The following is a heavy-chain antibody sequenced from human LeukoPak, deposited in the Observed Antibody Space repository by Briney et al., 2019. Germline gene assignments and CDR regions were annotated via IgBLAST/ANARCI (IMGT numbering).Heavy chain of an antibody. Sequence: SETLSLTCTASGGSISSYYWSWIRQPAGKGLEWIGRIYTSGTTNYNPSLKSRVTMSVDTPKNQFSLRLSSVTAADTAVYYCARVQGVTETLYYFDYWGQGTLVTVSS. CDR1: GGSISSYY. J-gene: IGHJ4*02. D-gene: IGHD2-21*02. CDR2: IYTSGTT. CDR3: ARVQGVTETLYYFDY. V-gene: IGHV4-4*07.